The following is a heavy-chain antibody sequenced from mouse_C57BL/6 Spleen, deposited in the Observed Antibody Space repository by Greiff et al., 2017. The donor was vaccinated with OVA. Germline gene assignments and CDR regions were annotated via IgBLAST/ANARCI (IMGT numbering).Heavy chain of an antibody. D-gene: IGHD2-4*01. CDR2: ISSGSSTI. CDR3: ARPPGYDYDDAMDY. J-gene: IGHJ4*01. CDR1: GFTFSDYG. V-gene: IGHV5-17*01. Sequence: EVKLMESGGGLVKPGGSLKLSCAASGFTFSDYGMHWVRQAPEKGLEWVAYISSGSSTIYYADTVKGRFTISRDNAKNTLFLQMTSLRSEDTAMYYCARPPGYDYDDAMDYWGQGTSVTVSS.